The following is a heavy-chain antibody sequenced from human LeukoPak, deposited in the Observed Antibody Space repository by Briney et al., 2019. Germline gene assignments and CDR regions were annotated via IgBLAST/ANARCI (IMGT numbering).Heavy chain of an antibody. CDR2: IYYSGST. V-gene: IGHV4-59*01. J-gene: IGHJ3*02. D-gene: IGHD5-24*01. Sequence: PSETLSLTCTVSGGSIRSYYWCWIRQPPGKGLEWIGYIYYSGSTNYNPSLKSRVTISVDTSKNQFSLKLSSVTAADTAVYYCARGLLDGYTHPAAFDIWGQGTMVTVSS. CDR1: GGSIRSYY. CDR3: ARGLLDGYTHPAAFDI.